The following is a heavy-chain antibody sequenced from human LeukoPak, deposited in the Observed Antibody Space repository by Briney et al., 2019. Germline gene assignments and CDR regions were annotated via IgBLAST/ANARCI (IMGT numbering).Heavy chain of an antibody. Sequence: AGGSLRLSCAASGFTFSSYSMNWVRQAPGKGLEWVSYISGSGRTIYYANSVKGRFTISRDNAKGTLYLQMSSLRAEDTAVYYCTGHHQAYSRTYWGQGTLVTVSS. CDR2: ISGSGRTI. J-gene: IGHJ4*02. CDR1: GFTFSSYS. D-gene: IGHD4-11*01. V-gene: IGHV3-48*04. CDR3: TGHHQAYSRTY.